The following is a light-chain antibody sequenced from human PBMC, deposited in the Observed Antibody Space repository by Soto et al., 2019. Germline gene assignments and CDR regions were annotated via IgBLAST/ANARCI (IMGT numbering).Light chain of an antibody. Sequence: EIVMTQSPATLSVSPGETATLSCRASQSVSTFLAWFQQKPGQPPRLLIYNASNRTTGIPARFSGSGSGTDFTLTISSLEPEDFAVYYCQQRGDWPPITFGQGTRLEIK. J-gene: IGKJ5*01. CDR1: QSVSTF. CDR3: QQRGDWPPIT. CDR2: NAS. V-gene: IGKV3-11*01.